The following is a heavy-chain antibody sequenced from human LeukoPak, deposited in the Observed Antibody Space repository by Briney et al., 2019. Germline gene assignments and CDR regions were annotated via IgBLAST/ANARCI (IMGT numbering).Heavy chain of an antibody. CDR3: AKTRSGTYYGDSFDV. V-gene: IGHV4-59*04. J-gene: IGHJ3*01. D-gene: IGHD1-26*01. Sequence: SETLSLTCTVSGGSISSYYWSWIRQPPGKGLEWIGYIYYSGRIYHNPSLQTRVIMSVDSSKNQFSLRLASVTAVDTAVYYCAKTRSGTYYGDSFDVWGQGILVTVSS. CDR1: GGSISSYY. CDR2: IYYSGRI.